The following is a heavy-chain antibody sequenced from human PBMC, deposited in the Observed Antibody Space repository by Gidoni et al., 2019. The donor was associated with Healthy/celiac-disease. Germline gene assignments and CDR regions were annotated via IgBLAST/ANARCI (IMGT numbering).Heavy chain of an antibody. CDR2: ISYDGSNK. Sequence: QVQLVESGGGVVQPGRSLRLSCAASGFTFSSYAMHWVRQAPGKGLEWVAVISYDGSNKYYADSVKGRFTISRDNSKNTLYLQMNSLRAEDTAVYYCARTYYYDSSGYDFDYWGQGTLVTVSS. CDR3: ARTYYYDSSGYDFDY. D-gene: IGHD3-22*01. CDR1: GFTFSSYA. V-gene: IGHV3-30-3*01. J-gene: IGHJ4*02.